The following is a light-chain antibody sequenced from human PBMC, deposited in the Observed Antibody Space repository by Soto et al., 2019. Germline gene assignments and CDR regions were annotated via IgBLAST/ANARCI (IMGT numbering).Light chain of an antibody. J-gene: IGLJ1*01. Sequence: QSVLTQPASVSGSPGQSITISCTGTSSDVGGYNSASWYQQHPGKAPKLMIYNVSNRPSGVSNRFSGSKSGNTASLTISGLQAEDEADYYCSSYTSSSIFVFGTGTKVTVL. V-gene: IGLV2-14*01. CDR2: NVS. CDR3: SSYTSSSIFV. CDR1: SSDVGGYNS.